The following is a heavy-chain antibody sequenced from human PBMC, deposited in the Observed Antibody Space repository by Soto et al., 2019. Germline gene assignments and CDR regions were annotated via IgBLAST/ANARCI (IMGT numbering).Heavy chain of an antibody. V-gene: IGHV4-34*01. J-gene: IGHJ4*02. CDR2: INHSGST. CDR3: ARDKITGLFDY. D-gene: IGHD2-8*02. CDR1: GGSFSGYY. Sequence: SETLSRTCGVYGGSFSGYYWTWIRQPPGTGLEWIGEINHSGSTNYNPSLKSRVTISVDTSKNQFSLKLTSVTAADTAVYYCARDKITGLFDYWGQGTLVTAPQ.